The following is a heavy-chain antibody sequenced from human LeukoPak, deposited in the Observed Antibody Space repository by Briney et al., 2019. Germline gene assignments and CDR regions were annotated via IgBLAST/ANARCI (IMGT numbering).Heavy chain of an antibody. CDR2: ISSSGRNI. J-gene: IGHJ6*03. D-gene: IGHD3-10*01. Sequence: PGGSLRLSCAASGFTFSDYYMIWIRQAPGKGLECVSYISSSGRNIYYADSVKGRFTISRDSAKNSLYLQMNSLRAEDTAVYYCATEYASGRNYYYYMDVWGKGTTVTVSS. V-gene: IGHV3-11*04. CDR3: ATEYASGRNYYYYMDV. CDR1: GFTFSDYY.